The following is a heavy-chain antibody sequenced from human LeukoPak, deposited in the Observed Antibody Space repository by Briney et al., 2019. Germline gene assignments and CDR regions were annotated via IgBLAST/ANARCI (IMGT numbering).Heavy chain of an antibody. CDR1: GFTFSSYS. Sequence: PGGSLRLSCAASGFTFSSYSMNWVRQAPGKGLEWVSSISSSSSYIYYADSVKGRFTISRDNAKNSLYLQMNSLRAEDTAVYYCAREPPPMGGAGAVASDYWGQGTLVTVSS. CDR2: ISSSSSYI. J-gene: IGHJ4*02. D-gene: IGHD6-19*01. CDR3: AREPPPMGGAGAVASDY. V-gene: IGHV3-21*01.